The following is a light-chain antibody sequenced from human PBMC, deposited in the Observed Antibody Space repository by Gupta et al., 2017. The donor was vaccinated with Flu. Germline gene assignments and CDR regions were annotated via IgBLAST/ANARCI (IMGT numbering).Light chain of an antibody. Sequence: PSTLSASVGDRVTITCRASQTINSWLAWYQQKPGKAPKFLISKASNLESGVPSRFSGSGSGTDFTLTISSLQPDDFATYYCQQYISYPITFGGGTKVEIK. V-gene: IGKV1-5*03. CDR2: KAS. CDR1: QTINSW. J-gene: IGKJ4*01. CDR3: QQYISYPIT.